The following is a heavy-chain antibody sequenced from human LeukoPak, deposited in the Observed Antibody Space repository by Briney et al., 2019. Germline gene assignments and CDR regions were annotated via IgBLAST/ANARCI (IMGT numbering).Heavy chain of an antibody. Sequence: KASETLSLTCAVYGGSFSGYYWSWIRQPPGKGLEWIGYIYYSGSTNYDPSLKSRVTISVDTSKNQFSLKLSSVTAADTAVYYCASLPNYDFWSGYYTWGQGTLVTVSS. J-gene: IGHJ4*02. CDR2: IYYSGST. CDR1: GGSFSGYY. V-gene: IGHV4-59*01. CDR3: ASLPNYDFWSGYYT. D-gene: IGHD3-3*01.